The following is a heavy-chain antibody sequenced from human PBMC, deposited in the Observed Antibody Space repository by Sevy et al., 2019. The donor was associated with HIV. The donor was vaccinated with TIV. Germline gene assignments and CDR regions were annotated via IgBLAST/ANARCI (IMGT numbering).Heavy chain of an antibody. D-gene: IGHD4-17*01. Sequence: GGSLRLSCAASGFTFSDYYMSWIRQAPGKGLEWISYISGSDSTIYYADSVKGRFTISRDNARNSLYLQMNSLRAEDTAVYYCARDHEKDGDLGDYYYYAFDVWGQGTTVTVSS. CDR3: ARDHEKDGDLGDYYYYAFDV. CDR1: GFTFSDYY. CDR2: ISGSDSTI. J-gene: IGHJ6*02. V-gene: IGHV3-11*01.